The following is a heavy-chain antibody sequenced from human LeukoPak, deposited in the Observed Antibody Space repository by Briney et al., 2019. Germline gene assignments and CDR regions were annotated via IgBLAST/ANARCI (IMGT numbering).Heavy chain of an antibody. J-gene: IGHJ6*02. CDR1: GGTFSSYA. Sequence: GASVKVSCKASGGTFSSYAISWVRQAPGQGLEWMGRIIPILGIANYAQKFQGRVTITADKSTSTAYMELSSLRSEDTAVYYCARRVHGNGMDVWGQGTTVTVSS. CDR3: ARRVHGNGMDV. CDR2: IIPILGIA. V-gene: IGHV1-69*04.